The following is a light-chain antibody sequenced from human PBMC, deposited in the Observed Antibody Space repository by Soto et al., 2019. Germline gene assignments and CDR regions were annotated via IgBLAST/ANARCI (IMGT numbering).Light chain of an antibody. CDR1: QSINSAH. J-gene: IGKJ2*01. CDR3: QLYGRSPQ. Sequence: EIVLTQSPGSLSLSTGERVTLSCRASQSINSAHLAWYQQRPGQAPRLLIYATSRRATGTPDRFSGSGAGTDFTLTISGLEPEDFAVYYCQLYGRSPQFGQGTKLEIK. CDR2: ATS. V-gene: IGKV3-20*01.